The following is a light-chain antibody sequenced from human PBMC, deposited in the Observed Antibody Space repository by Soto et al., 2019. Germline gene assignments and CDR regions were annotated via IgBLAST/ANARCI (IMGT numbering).Light chain of an antibody. Sequence: EIVLTQSPATLSLSPGDRATLSCRASQSIGIYLAWYQQTPGQSPRLLTYEASNRATGVPAKFSGTGSGTDFTLTISSLESEDFGIYYCQQRSTWPLTFGGGTRVEI. CDR3: QQRSTWPLT. V-gene: IGKV3-11*01. CDR1: QSIGIY. CDR2: EAS. J-gene: IGKJ4*01.